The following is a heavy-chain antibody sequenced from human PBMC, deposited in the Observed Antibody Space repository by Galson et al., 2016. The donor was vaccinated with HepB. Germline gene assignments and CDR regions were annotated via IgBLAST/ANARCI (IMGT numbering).Heavy chain of an antibody. J-gene: IGHJ4*02. V-gene: IGHV4-4*07. CDR3: ARAGGFDYHFEN. D-gene: IGHD5-12*01. CDR1: GVSISSYY. CDR2: IYISGST. Sequence: ETLSLTCSVSGVSISSYYWNWIRQTAGKGLEWIGRIYISGSTNYNPSLKSRVTMSLDTSKNQFSLNLESVTAADTAVYYCARAGGFDYHFENWGQGILVTVSS.